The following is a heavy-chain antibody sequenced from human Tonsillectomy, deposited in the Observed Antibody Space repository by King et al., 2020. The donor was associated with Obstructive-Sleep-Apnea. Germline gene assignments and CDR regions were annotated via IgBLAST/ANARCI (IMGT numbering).Heavy chain of an antibody. Sequence: VQLVESGGGLVKAGGSLRLSCAASGFAFSPAWMSWVRQAPGKGLEWVGRIKSRGSGGTTDYSAPVKGRFSISRDDSKSTLYVEMNSLKIEDTAVYFCVWDHSGMYYWGQGTLVTVSS. CDR2: IKSRGSGGTT. J-gene: IGHJ4*02. V-gene: IGHV3-15*01. CDR3: VWDHSGMYY. CDR1: GFAFSPAW. D-gene: IGHD1-26*01.